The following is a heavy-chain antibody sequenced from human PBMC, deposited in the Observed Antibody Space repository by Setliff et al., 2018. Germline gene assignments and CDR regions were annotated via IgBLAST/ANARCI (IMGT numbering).Heavy chain of an antibody. CDR3: ARAGDAATNRKGVFEF. CDR1: GYTFTDFY. CDR2: INPYTGDT. V-gene: IGHV1-2*02. D-gene: IGHD4-17*01. Sequence: ASVKVSCKTSGYTFTDFYIQWVRQAPGQGLEWMGWINPYTGDTDYAPKFQGRVTVTRDTSVTTAFMDLTRLTSDDTAVYYCARAGDAATNRKGVFEFWGQGTLVTVSS. J-gene: IGHJ4*02.